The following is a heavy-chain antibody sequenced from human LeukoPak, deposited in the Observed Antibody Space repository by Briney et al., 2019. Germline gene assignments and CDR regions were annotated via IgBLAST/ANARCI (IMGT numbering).Heavy chain of an antibody. CDR3: ARPAGIVDTIVLGY. V-gene: IGHV3-66*04. CDR2: IYSGGST. Sequence: GGSLRLSCAASGFTVSNNYMSWVRQAPGKGLEWVSIIYSGGSTKYADSVKGRFTISRDNSKNTLYLQMNSLRAEDTAVYYCARPAGIVDTIVLGYWGQGTLVTVSS. D-gene: IGHD5-12*01. J-gene: IGHJ4*02. CDR1: GFTVSNNY.